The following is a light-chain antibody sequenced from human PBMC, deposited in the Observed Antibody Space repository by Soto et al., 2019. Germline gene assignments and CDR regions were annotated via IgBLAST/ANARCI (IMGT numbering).Light chain of an antibody. CDR2: RNN. Sequence: QSVLTQPPSASGAPGQRVTISCSGSSSNTGSNYVYWYQQLPGTAPKLLIYRNNQRPSGVPDRFSGSKSGTSASLAISGLRSEDEADYPCAAWDDRLSGFVFGTGTKVTVL. J-gene: IGLJ1*01. CDR1: SSNTGSNY. V-gene: IGLV1-47*01. CDR3: AAWDDRLSGFV.